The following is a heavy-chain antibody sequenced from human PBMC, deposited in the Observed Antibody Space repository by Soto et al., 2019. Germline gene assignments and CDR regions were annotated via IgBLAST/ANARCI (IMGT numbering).Heavy chain of an antibody. CDR1: GGTFSSYA. Sequence: QVQLVQSGAEVKKPGSSVKVSCKASGGTFSSYAISWVRQAPGQGLEWMGGIIPIFGTANYAQKFQGRVTITAEESTSTAYMELSSLRSEDTAVYYCARGDYYGSGSAIYYYYGMDVWGQGTTVTVSS. V-gene: IGHV1-69*01. CDR2: IIPIFGTA. D-gene: IGHD3-10*01. CDR3: ARGDYYGSGSAIYYYYGMDV. J-gene: IGHJ6*02.